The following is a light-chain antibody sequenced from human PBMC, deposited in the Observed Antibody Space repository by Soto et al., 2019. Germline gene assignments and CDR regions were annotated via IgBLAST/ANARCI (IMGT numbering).Light chain of an antibody. V-gene: IGKV3-20*01. CDR3: QQFDSSRIYS. CDR2: GGS. CDR1: QSVTSTY. J-gene: IGKJ2*03. Sequence: EILLTQSPGTLSLSPGETATLSCRASQSVTSTYLAWYQQRPGQSPRLIIYGGSTRATGFPDRFSGGGSGTDFTLTISRLELEDSAVYYCHCQQFDSSRIYSFGQGTKLEI.